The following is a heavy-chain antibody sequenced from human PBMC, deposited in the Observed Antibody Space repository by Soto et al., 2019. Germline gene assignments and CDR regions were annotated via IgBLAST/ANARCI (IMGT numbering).Heavy chain of an antibody. V-gene: IGHV4-59*08. CDR2: VYYNGGS. D-gene: IGHD3-10*01. Sequence: QVQLQESGPGLVKPSETLSLTCTVSGGSIDGYNCAWIRQPPGKSLEWVGYVYYNGGSRYNPSLESQVTLSMDTSKSQFSLQLRSVTAADTAVYYCVRQGIGNLHGLVDVWGRGTTVTVSS. J-gene: IGHJ6*02. CDR3: VRQGIGNLHGLVDV. CDR1: GGSIDGYN.